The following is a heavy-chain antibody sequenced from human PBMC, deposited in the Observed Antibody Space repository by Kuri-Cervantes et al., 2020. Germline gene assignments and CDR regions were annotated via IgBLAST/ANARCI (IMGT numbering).Heavy chain of an antibody. D-gene: IGHD6-19*01. CDR2: ISSSSSYI. CDR3: AAVAGTASGDY. J-gene: IGHJ4*02. V-gene: IGHV3-21*03. Sequence: GESLKISCAASGFSFSSNWMHWVRQAPGKGLEWVSSISSSSSYIYYADSVKGRFTISRDNAKNSLYLQMNSLRAEDTAVYYCAAVAGTASGDYWGQGTLVTVSS. CDR1: GFSFSSNW.